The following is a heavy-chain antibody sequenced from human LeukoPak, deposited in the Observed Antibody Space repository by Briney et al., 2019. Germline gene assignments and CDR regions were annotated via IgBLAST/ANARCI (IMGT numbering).Heavy chain of an antibody. V-gene: IGHV3-15*01. CDR3: TTGLGQRDPPFDY. CDR2: IKSKTDGETT. Sequence: PGGSLRLSCAASVNNAWMSWVRQAPGKGLEWVGRIKSKTDGETTDYAAPVKGRFTISRDDSRTTLYLQMNSLKSEDTAVYYCTTGLGQRDPPFDYWGQGTLVTVSS. CDR1: VNNAW. D-gene: IGHD6-25*01. J-gene: IGHJ4*02.